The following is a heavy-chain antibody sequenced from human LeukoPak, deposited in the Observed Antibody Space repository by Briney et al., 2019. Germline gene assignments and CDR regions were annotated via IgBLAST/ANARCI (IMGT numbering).Heavy chain of an antibody. J-gene: IGHJ4*02. V-gene: IGHV4-38-2*02. CDR3: ARRGRGTAKGFDY. Sequence: SETLSLTCTVSGYSISSGYYWGWIRPPPGKGLEWIGSIYYSGSTNYNPSLKSRVTISVDTSKNQFSLKLSSVTAADTAVYYCARRGRGTAKGFDYWGQGTLVTVSS. CDR2: IYYSGST. CDR1: GYSISSGYY. D-gene: IGHD3-10*01.